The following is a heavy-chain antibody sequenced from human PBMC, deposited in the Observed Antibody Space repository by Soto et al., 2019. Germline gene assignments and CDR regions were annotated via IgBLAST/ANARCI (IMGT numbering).Heavy chain of an antibody. J-gene: IGHJ4*02. CDR3: AHSNGSLRFLAPKSPVFDY. CDR1: GFSLSTSGVG. V-gene: IGHV2-5*01. D-gene: IGHD3-3*01. Sequence: SGPTLVQPTQTLTLTCTFSGFSLSTSGVGVGWIRQPPGKALEWLALIYWNDDKRYSPSLKSRLTIPKDTSKNQVVLTMTNMDPVDTATYYCAHSNGSLRFLAPKSPVFDYWGQGTLVTVSS. CDR2: IYWNDDK.